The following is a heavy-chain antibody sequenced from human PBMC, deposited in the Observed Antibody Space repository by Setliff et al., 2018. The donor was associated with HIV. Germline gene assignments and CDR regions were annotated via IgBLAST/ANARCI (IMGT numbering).Heavy chain of an antibody. CDR1: GGTFSSYV. J-gene: IGHJ5*02. V-gene: IGHV1-69*05. CDR2: IIPMYGVA. CDR3: ALPYCGGGNCWSSASLPPAGWFDP. D-gene: IGHD2-15*01. Sequence: RASVKVSCKASGGTFSSYVISWVRQAPGQGPEWMGGIIPMYGVANYAQKFQGRVTITTDESTRTAYMELSSLRSEDTAVYYCALPYCGGGNCWSSASLPPAGWFDPWGRGTLVTVSS.